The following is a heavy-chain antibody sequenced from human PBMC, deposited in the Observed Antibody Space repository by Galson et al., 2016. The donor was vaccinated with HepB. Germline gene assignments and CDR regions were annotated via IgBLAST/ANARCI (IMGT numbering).Heavy chain of an antibody. J-gene: IGHJ6*02. CDR1: GGSISSSSYY. D-gene: IGHD3-10*01. Sequence: SETLSLTCTVSGGSISSSSYYWGCIRQPPGKGLEWIGSIYYSGSTYYNPSLKSRVTISVDTAKNQFSLKRSSVTAADTDVYYCAGRLRGGYGMDVWGQGTTVTVSS. CDR2: IYYSGST. V-gene: IGHV4-39*01. CDR3: AGRLRGGYGMDV.